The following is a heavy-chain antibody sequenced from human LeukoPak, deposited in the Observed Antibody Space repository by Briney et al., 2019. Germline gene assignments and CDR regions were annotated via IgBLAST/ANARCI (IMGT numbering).Heavy chain of an antibody. V-gene: IGHV4-34*01. CDR2: INHSGST. Sequence: SETQSLTCAVCGGSFSGYYWSWIRQPPGKGLEWIGEINHSGSTNYNPSLKSRVTISVDTSKNQFSLKLSSVTAADTAVYYCARLGYYDSSGSFDYWGQGTLVTVSS. J-gene: IGHJ4*02. D-gene: IGHD3-22*01. CDR1: GGSFSGYY. CDR3: ARLGYYDSSGSFDY.